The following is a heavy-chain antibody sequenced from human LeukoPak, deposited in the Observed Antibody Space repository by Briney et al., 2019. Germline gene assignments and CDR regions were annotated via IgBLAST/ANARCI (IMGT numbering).Heavy chain of an antibody. CDR1: GFTFRTYG. D-gene: IGHD3-10*01. CDR2: IRYDGSTI. V-gene: IGHV3-30*02. J-gene: IGHJ6*03. Sequence: GGSLRLSCAASGFTFRTYGMHWVRQAPGKGPEWVAFIRYDGSTIYYADFAEGRFTISRDNSKNTLSLQMDSLRAEDSAVYYCAKGMLRGPYYMDVWGKGTTVIISS. CDR3: AKGMLRGPYYMDV.